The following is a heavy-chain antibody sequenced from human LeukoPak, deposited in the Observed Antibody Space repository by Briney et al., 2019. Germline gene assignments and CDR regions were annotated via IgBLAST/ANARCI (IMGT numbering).Heavy chain of an antibody. CDR2: IYYSGST. V-gene: IGHV4-30-4*08. CDR3: ARESVVVVPAAIVHYYYMDV. CDR1: GGSISSGDYY. Sequence: PSETLSLTCTVSGGSISSGDYYWSWIRQPPGKGLEWIGYIYYSGSTYYNPSLKSRVTISVDTSKNQFSLKLSSVTAADTAVYYCARESVVVVPAAIVHYYYMDVWGKGTTVIVSS. J-gene: IGHJ6*03. D-gene: IGHD2-2*02.